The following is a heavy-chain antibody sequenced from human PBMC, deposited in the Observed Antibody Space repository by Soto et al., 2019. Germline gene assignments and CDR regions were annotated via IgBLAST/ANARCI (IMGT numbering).Heavy chain of an antibody. CDR1: GGTFSSYA. Sequence: RASVKVSCKASGGTFSSYAISWVRQAPGQGLEWMGGIIPIFGTANYAQKFQGRVTITADESTSTAYMELSSLRSEDTAVYYCARGPHSSGYYYWFDPWGQGTLVTVSS. J-gene: IGHJ5*02. CDR2: IIPIFGTA. D-gene: IGHD3-22*01. V-gene: IGHV1-69*13. CDR3: ARGPHSSGYYYWFDP.